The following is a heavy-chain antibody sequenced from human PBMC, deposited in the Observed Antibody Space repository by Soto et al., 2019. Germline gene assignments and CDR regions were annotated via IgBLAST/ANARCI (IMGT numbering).Heavy chain of an antibody. J-gene: IGHJ1*01. V-gene: IGHV1-69*02. Sequence: SVKVSCKASGGTFSRYSITWVRQAPGHGLEWIGRNIPTFGIPTYAQKFQGRVTFTTDTSTSTAYMELRSLRSDDTAVYYCARVGWGAEYFQHWGQGTLVTVSS. CDR2: NIPTFGIP. CDR1: GGTFSRYS. CDR3: ARVGWGAEYFQH. D-gene: IGHD6-19*01.